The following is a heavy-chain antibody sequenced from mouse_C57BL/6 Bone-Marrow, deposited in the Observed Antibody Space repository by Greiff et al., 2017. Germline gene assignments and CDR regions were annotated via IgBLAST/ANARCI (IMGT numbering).Heavy chain of an antibody. CDR1: GYTFTSYW. Sequence: QVQLKQSGAELVKPGASVKLSCKASGYTFTSYWMQWVKQRPGQGLEWIGEIDPSDSYTNYNQKFKGKATLTVATSSSTAYMQLSSLTSEDSAVYYCARWSTTVVARYAMDYWGQGTSVTVSS. CDR2: IDPSDSYT. D-gene: IGHD1-1*01. CDR3: ARWSTTVVARYAMDY. V-gene: IGHV1-50*01. J-gene: IGHJ4*01.